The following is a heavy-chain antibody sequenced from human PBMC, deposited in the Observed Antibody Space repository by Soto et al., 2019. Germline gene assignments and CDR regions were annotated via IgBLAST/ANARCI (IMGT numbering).Heavy chain of an antibody. J-gene: IGHJ1*01. D-gene: IGHD2-8*01. CDR3: ASGYCTNGVCYGAEYFQH. Sequence: GASVKVSCKASGYTFTSYAMHWVRQAPGQRLEWMGWINAGNGNTKYSQKFQGRVTITRDTSASTAYMELSSLRSEDTAVYYCASGYCTNGVCYGAEYFQHWGGAPWSPSPQ. V-gene: IGHV1-3*01. CDR2: INAGNGNT. CDR1: GYTFTSYA.